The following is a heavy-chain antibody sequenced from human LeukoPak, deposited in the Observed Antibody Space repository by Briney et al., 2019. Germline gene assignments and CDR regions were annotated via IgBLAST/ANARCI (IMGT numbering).Heavy chain of an antibody. CDR1: GGSINSYY. CDR3: AKGHGPHGIAGAANFDY. J-gene: IGHJ4*02. Sequence: TSETLSLTCTVSGGSINSYYWSWIRQPPGKGLEWIGYIYYSGSTNYNPSLKSRVTISVDTSKNQFSLKLSSVTAADTAVYYCAKGHGPHGIAGAANFDYWGQGTLVTVSS. CDR2: IYYSGST. V-gene: IGHV4-59*08. D-gene: IGHD6-13*01.